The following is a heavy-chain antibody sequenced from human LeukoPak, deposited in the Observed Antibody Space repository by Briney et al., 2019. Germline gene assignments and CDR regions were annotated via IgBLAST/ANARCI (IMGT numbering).Heavy chain of an antibody. CDR3: ARRGYCSGGSCYKGYYFDY. J-gene: IGHJ4*02. CDR2: IYPGDSDT. V-gene: IGHV5-51*01. D-gene: IGHD2-15*01. Sequence: GESLKISCKGSGYSFTSYWIGWVRQMPGKGLEWMGIIYPGDSDTRYSPSFQGQVTISADKSISTAYLQWSSPKASDTAMYYCARRGYCSGGSCYKGYYFDYWGQGTLVTVSS. CDR1: GYSFTSYW.